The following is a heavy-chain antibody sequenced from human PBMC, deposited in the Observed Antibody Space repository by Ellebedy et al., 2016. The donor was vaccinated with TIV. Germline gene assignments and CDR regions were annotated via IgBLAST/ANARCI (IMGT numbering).Heavy chain of an antibody. CDR2: IYNSGRT. CDR1: GGSIRRDY. Sequence: SETLSLTXTVSGGSIRRDYWSWIRQSPGKRLEWIGYIYNSGRTTYNPSLEGRVTISVDTSKNQFSLKLRSVTAADTAVYYCARDRMYYYDSSGSYQYYGMDVWGQGTTVTVSS. CDR3: ARDRMYYYDSSGSYQYYGMDV. J-gene: IGHJ6*02. V-gene: IGHV4-59*01. D-gene: IGHD3-22*01.